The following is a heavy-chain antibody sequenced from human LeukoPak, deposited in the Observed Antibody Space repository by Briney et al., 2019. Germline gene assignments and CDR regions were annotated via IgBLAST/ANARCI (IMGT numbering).Heavy chain of an antibody. CDR2: INSDGSST. V-gene: IGHV3-74*01. CDR1: GFTFSSYW. CDR3: AKPFSSGWYNGGHNWFDP. Sequence: GGSLRLSCAASGFTFSSYWMHWVRQAPGKGLVCVSRINSDGSSTSYADSVKGRFTISRDNAKNTLYLQMNSLRAEDTAMYYCAKPFSSGWYNGGHNWFDPWGQGTLVTVSS. J-gene: IGHJ5*02. D-gene: IGHD6-19*01.